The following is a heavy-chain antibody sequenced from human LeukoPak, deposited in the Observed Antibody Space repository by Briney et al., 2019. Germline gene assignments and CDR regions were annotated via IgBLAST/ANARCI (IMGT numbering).Heavy chain of an antibody. Sequence: PGRSLRLSCAASGFTLSYYGMRWVRKAPGKGLEWVAVISYEGSNKYYADSVKGRFTISRDNTKNTLYLQMNSLRAEDTAVYYCAKPYYYDRSGSGVNHFDYWGQGTLVTVSS. CDR1: GFTLSYYG. CDR2: ISYEGSNK. D-gene: IGHD3-22*01. J-gene: IGHJ4*02. CDR3: AKPYYYDRSGSGVNHFDY. V-gene: IGHV3-30*18.